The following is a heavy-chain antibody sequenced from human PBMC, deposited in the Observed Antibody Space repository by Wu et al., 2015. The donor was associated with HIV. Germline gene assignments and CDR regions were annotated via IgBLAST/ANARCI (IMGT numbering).Heavy chain of an antibody. V-gene: IGHV1-2*02. D-gene: IGHD6-13*01. J-gene: IGHJ4*02. Sequence: QVQLVQSGAEVKKPGASVNVSCKASGYTFTSYYMHWVRQAPGQGLEWMGWINPNSGGTNYAQKFQGRVTMTRDTSISTAYMELSRLRSDDTAVYYCAREDDPSIRSVAAAGLDYVGQGTLVTVSS. CDR3: AREDDPSIRSVAAAGLDY. CDR1: GYTFTSYY. CDR2: INPNSGGT.